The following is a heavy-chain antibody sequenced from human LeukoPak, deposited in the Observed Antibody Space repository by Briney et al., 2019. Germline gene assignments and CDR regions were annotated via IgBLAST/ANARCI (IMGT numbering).Heavy chain of an antibody. V-gene: IGHV4-31*03. CDR1: GGSISSGGYY. D-gene: IGHD3-10*01. CDR2: IYYSGST. Sequence: PSQTLSLTCTVSGGSISSGGYYWSWIRQHPGKGLEWIGYIYYSGSTYYNPSLKSRVTISVDTSKNQFSLKLSSVTAADTAVYYCARGGGSRPNWFDPWSQGTLVTVSS. J-gene: IGHJ5*02. CDR3: ARGGGSRPNWFDP.